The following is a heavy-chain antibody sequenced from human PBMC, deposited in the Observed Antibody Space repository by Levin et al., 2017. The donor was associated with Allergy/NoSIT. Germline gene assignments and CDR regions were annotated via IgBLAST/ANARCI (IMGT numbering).Heavy chain of an antibody. Sequence: KISCKASGGTFSSYTISWVRQAPGQGLEWMGRIIPILGIANYAQKFQGRVTITADKSTSTAYMELSSLRSEDTAVYYCARGFGRSLEMTTVGYWGQGTLVTVSS. CDR2: IIPILGIA. CDR1: GGTFSSYT. CDR3: ARGFGRSLEMTTVGY. J-gene: IGHJ4*02. D-gene: IGHD4-11*01. V-gene: IGHV1-69*02.